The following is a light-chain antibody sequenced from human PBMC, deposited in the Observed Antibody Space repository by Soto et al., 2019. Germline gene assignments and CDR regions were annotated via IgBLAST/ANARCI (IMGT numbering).Light chain of an antibody. CDR2: EVT. Sequence: SVLTQPASVSGSPGQSITISCTGTSSDVGSYNLVSWYQQHPGKAPKLIIYEVTDRPSGVSNRFSGSKSGNTASLTISGLQAEDEAEYYCSSYTNINTRACVFGTGTKVTVL. J-gene: IGLJ1*01. CDR1: SSDVGSYNL. CDR3: SSYTNINTRACV. V-gene: IGLV2-14*02.